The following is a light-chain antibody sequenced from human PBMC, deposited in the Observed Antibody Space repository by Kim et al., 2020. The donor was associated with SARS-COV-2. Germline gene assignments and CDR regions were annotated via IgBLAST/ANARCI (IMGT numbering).Light chain of an antibody. V-gene: IGLV3-1*01. CDR1: SLGDKY. CDR3: QAWDSTSVV. CDR2: QDK. Sequence: GAPEQTASITCSGGSLGDKYVCWYQQKPGQSPVLVIYQDKKRPSGIPDRFSGSNSGNTATLTISGTQAMDEADYYCQAWDSTSVVFGGGTQLTVL. J-gene: IGLJ2*01.